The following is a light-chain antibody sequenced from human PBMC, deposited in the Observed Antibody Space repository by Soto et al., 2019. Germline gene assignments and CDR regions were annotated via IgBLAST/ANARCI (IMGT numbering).Light chain of an antibody. CDR2: AS. V-gene: IGKV1-12*01. Sequence: IQMTQSPSSVSASVGDRVTNTCRASQDVRTWLAWYQQKPGKAPKLLIHASKLQSGVPSRFSGTGDGTDFILTIDNLQPDDFATYYCQQVYDFPLTFGPGTKVDIK. J-gene: IGKJ3*01. CDR1: QDVRTW. CDR3: QQVYDFPLT.